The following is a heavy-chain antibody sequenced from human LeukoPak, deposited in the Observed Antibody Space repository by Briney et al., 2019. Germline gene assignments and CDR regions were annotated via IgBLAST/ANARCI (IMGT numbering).Heavy chain of an antibody. V-gene: IGHV3-23*01. CDR2: ITASGGTT. CDR3: TKRRGYYDGSGSPLDS. CDR1: GFSFSSYA. Sequence: GGSLRLSCAASGFSFSSYAMNWVRQAPGKGLEWVSHITASGGTTYYADSVKGRFTISRDNSKNTLYLQMDSLRAEDTAVYYCTKRRGYYDGSGSPLDSWGQGTLVTVSS. J-gene: IGHJ4*02. D-gene: IGHD3-22*01.